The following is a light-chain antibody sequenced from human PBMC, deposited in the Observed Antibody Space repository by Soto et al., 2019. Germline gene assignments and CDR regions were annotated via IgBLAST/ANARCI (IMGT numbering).Light chain of an antibody. V-gene: IGLV9-49*01. CDR3: GADHGSGSNFVWV. J-gene: IGLJ3*02. CDR2: VGAGGIVG. CDR1: SGYSNYK. Sequence: QAVVTQPPSASASLGASVTLTCTLSSGYSNYKVDWYQQRPGTGPRFVMRVGAGGIVGSKGDGIPDRFSVLGSGLNRYLTIKNIQEEDESDYHCGADHGSGSNFVWVFGGGTQLTVL.